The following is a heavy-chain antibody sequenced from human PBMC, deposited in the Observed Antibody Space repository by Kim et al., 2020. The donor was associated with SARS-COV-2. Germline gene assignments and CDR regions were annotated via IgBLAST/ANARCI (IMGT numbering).Heavy chain of an antibody. CDR1: GGTFSSYA. V-gene: IGHV1-69*13. Sequence: SVKVSCKASGGTFSSYAISWVRQAPGQGLEWMGGIIPIFGTANYAQKFQGRVTITADESKSTAYMELSSLRSEDTAVYYCARVVGAAGTNWFDPWGQGTLVTVSS. J-gene: IGHJ5*02. CDR2: IIPIFGTA. D-gene: IGHD6-13*01. CDR3: ARVVGAAGTNWFDP.